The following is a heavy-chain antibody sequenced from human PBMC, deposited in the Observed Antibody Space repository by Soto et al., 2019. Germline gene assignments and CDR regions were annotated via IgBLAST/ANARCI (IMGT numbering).Heavy chain of an antibody. V-gene: IGHV3-74*01. CDR1: GLTLSHYW. CDR3: ASLSAPDDF. J-gene: IGHJ4*02. D-gene: IGHD6-25*01. Sequence: EVLLVESGGGLVQPGGPMSLACAASGLTLSHYWLHWVRQVPGKGLVWVAEISNDERNIRTSYADSVKGRFTVSRDDAKNTLYLQMNSLRGDDTAVYYCASLSAPDDFWGQGAQVTVSS. CDR2: ISNDERNI.